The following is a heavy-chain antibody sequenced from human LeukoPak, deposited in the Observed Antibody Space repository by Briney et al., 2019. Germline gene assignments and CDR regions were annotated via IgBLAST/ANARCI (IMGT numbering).Heavy chain of an antibody. V-gene: IGHV4-38-2*01. CDR1: GYSISGGYY. CDR2: IYHSGST. CDR3: ARRSNYGSGRADY. Sequence: SETLSLTXAVSGYSISGGYYWGWIRQPPGKGLEWIGSIYHSGSTYYSPSLVSRVTISVDTSRNQFSLKLSSVTAADTAMYYCARRSNYGSGRADYWGQGTLVTVSS. D-gene: IGHD3-10*01. J-gene: IGHJ4*02.